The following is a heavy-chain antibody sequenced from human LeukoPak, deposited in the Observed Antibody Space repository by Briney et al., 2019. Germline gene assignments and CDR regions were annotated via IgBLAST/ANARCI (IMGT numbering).Heavy chain of an antibody. CDR1: GDSFSSTSAA. CDR3: ARSFEGYIDY. Sequence: SQTLSLTCALSGDSFSSTSAAWNWIRQSPSRGLEWLGRTYYRSKWYNDYAVSVKSRIIVTPDTSKNQFSLQLNSVTPEDTAIYYCARSFEGYIDYWGQGTLVTVSS. CDR2: TYYRSKWYN. J-gene: IGHJ4*02. V-gene: IGHV6-1*01.